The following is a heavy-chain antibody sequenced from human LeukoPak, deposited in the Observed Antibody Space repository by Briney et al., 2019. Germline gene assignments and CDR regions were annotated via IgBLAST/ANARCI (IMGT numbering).Heavy chain of an antibody. CDR2: IKQDGSEK. CDR3: AREGPNYYGSGSHPPNYYYYYGMDV. D-gene: IGHD3-10*01. CDR1: GFTFSSYW. Sequence: GGSLRLSCAASGFTFSSYWMSWVRQAPGKGLEWVANIKQDGSEKYYVDSVKGRFTISRDNAKNSLYLQMNSLRAEDTAVYYCAREGPNYYGSGSHPPNYYYYYGMDVWGQGTMVTVSS. V-gene: IGHV3-7*01. J-gene: IGHJ6*02.